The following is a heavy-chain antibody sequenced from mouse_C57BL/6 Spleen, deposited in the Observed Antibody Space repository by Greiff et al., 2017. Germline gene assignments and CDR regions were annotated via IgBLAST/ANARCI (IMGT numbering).Heavy chain of an antibody. D-gene: IGHD1-1*01. CDR2: IYPSDGYT. J-gene: IGHJ2*01. V-gene: IGHV1-50*01. Sequence: QVQLQQPGAELVKPGASVKLSCKASGYTFTSYWMQWVKQRPGQGLEWIGEIYPSDGYTNYNQKFKGKATLTVDTSSSTAYMQLRSLTSEDSAVYYGARLNCDSSYESSGPHWGQGTTLTVSS. CDR3: ARLNCDSSYESSGPH. CDR1: GYTFTSYW.